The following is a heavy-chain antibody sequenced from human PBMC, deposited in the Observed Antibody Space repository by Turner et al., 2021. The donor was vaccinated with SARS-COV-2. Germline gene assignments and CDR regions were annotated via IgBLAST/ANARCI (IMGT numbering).Heavy chain of an antibody. CDR2: TWNGGRNT. J-gene: IGHJ6*02. D-gene: IGHD2-15*01. V-gene: IGHV3-33*01. CDR3: ARDRWQILSDYYGMDV. Sequence: QMQLVESGGGVVQSGGSLRLSCVTSGFRFRAHGLHWVRQAPGKGLEWVAVTWNGGRNTDYAESVRGRFVISGDSAKNTLFLQMNGLRVEDTGMYYCARDRWQILSDYYGMDVWGQGTTVTVSS. CDR1: GFRFRAHG.